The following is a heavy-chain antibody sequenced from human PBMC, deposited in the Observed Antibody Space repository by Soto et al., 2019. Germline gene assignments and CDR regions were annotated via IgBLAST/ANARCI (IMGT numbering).Heavy chain of an antibody. CDR3: ARAGGWFGEFGFDP. V-gene: IGHV3-13*01. Sequence: GGSLRLSCAASGFTFSSYDMHWVRQATGKGLEWVSAIGTAGDTYYPGSVKGRFTISRENAKNSLYLQMNSLRAGDTAVYYCARAGGWFGEFGFDPWGQGTLVTVSS. J-gene: IGHJ5*02. CDR2: IGTAGDT. D-gene: IGHD3-10*01. CDR1: GFTFSSYD.